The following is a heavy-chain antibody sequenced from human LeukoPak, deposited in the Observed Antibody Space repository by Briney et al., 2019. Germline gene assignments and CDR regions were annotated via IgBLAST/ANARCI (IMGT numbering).Heavy chain of an antibody. J-gene: IGHJ4*02. Sequence: GGSLRPSCAASGFTFSSYAMSWVRQAPGKGLEWVSAISGSGGSTYYADSVKGRFTISRDNSKNTLYLQMNSLRAEDTAVYYCAKSKYSSSWFGEYYFDYWGQGTLVTVSS. V-gene: IGHV3-23*01. CDR1: GFTFSSYA. CDR3: AKSKYSSSWFGEYYFDY. D-gene: IGHD6-13*01. CDR2: ISGSGGST.